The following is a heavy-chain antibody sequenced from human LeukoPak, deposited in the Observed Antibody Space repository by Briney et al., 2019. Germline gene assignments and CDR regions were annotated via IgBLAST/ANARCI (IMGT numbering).Heavy chain of an antibody. CDR3: ARDVGYCSSTSCYLRSGYYYYGMDV. J-gene: IGHJ6*02. D-gene: IGHD2-2*01. V-gene: IGHV1-18*01. CDR2: ISAYNGNT. Sequence: GSVKVSFKASGYTFTSYGISWVRQAPGQGLEWMGWISAYNGNTNYAQKLQGRVTMTTDTSTSTAYMELRSLRSDDTAVYYCARDVGYCSSTSCYLRSGYYYYGMDVWGQGTTVTVSS. CDR1: GYTFTSYG.